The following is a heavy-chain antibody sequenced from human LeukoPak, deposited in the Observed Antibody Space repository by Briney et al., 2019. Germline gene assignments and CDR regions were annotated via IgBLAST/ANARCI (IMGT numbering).Heavy chain of an antibody. CDR3: ARALGP. CDR1: GFTFRSYW. Sequence: GSLRLSCAASGFTFRSYWMSWVRQAPGKGLEWVANIKQDGSEKYYVDSVKGRFTISRDNAKNSLYLQMNSLRAEDTALYYCARALGPWGQGTLVTISS. V-gene: IGHV3-7*03. J-gene: IGHJ5*02. CDR2: IKQDGSEK.